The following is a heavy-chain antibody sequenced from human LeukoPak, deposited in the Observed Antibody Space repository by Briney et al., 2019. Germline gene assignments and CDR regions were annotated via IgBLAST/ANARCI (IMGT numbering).Heavy chain of an antibody. J-gene: IGHJ4*02. CDR3: ARPSGTYFPFDY. V-gene: IGHV5-51*01. CDR1: GYSFTRYW. D-gene: IGHD1-26*01. Sequence: GESLQISCKTSGYSFTRYWIAWMRQAPGKGLEWMGIVYPDDPDTRYSPAFQGQVTISADKSMTTAYLHWSSLKASDTAVYYCARPSGTYFPFDYWGQGTPVTVSS. CDR2: VYPDDPDT.